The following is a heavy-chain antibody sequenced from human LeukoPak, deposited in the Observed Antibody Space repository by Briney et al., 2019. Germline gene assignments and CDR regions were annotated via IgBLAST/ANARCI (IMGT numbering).Heavy chain of an antibody. J-gene: IGHJ4*02. D-gene: IGHD2-15*01. CDR3: ARDCGGSGDY. CDR2: IKQDGSEK. CDR1: GFTFSRYW. V-gene: IGHV3-7*01. Sequence: GGSLRLSCAASGFTFSRYWMTWVRQAPGKGLEWVANIKQDGSEKYYMDSVKGRFTISRDNAKNSLYLQMNSLRAEDTAVYYCARDCGGSGDYWGQGTLVTVSS.